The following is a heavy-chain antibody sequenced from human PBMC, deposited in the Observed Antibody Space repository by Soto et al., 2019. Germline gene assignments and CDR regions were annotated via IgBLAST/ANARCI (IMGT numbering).Heavy chain of an antibody. V-gene: IGHV3-30-3*01. Sequence: GGSLRLSCAASGLIFSSYALHWVRQAPGKGLEWVALISYDGSNKYYADSVKGRFTISRDNSKNTLYLQMNSLRAEDTAVYYCARVSALRAFDPWGQGTLVTVSS. CDR1: GLIFSSYA. CDR2: ISYDGSNK. D-gene: IGHD2-15*01. CDR3: ARVSALRAFDP. J-gene: IGHJ5*02.